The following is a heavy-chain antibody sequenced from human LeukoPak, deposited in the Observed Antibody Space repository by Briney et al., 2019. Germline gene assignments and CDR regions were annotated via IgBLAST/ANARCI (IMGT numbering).Heavy chain of an antibody. J-gene: IGHJ4*02. CDR3: AKDNRRHYTSGPNPDSLH. CDR1: GFIFNNYA. Sequence: GRSLRLSCAGSGFIFNNYAMHWVRQPPGKGLEWVSGISWNSGTIDYADSVRGRFTISRDNAKNSLYLQMDSLRVEDTAFYYCAKDNRRHYTSGPNPDSLHWGQGALVTASS. V-gene: IGHV3-9*01. CDR2: ISWNSGTI. D-gene: IGHD6-19*01.